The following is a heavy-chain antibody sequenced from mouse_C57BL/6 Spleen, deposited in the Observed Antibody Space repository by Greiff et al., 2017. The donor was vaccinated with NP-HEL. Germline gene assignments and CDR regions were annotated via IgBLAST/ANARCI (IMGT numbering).Heavy chain of an antibody. V-gene: IGHV1-61*01. CDR3: ARSGGPLAMDY. CDR1: GYTFTSYW. D-gene: IGHD3-2*02. J-gene: IGHJ4*01. CDR2: IYPSDSET. Sequence: QVQLQQPGAELVRPGSSVKLSCKASGYTFTSYWMDWVKQRPGQGLEWIGNIYPSDSETNYNQKFKDKATLTVDKSSSTAYMQLSSLTSEDSAVYYCARSGGPLAMDYWGQGTSVTVSS.